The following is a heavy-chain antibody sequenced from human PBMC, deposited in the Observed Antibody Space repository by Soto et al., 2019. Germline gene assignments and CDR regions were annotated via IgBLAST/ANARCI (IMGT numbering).Heavy chain of an antibody. D-gene: IGHD1-26*01. CDR2: INHSGST. Sequence: SETLSLTCAVYGGSFSGYYWSWIRQPPGKGLEWIGNINHSGSTNHNPPLKSRVTISKDTSKNQFSLQLSSVTAADTAVYYCAVGSSGFYYIYWGQGIQVTVSS. J-gene: IGHJ4*02. V-gene: IGHV4-34*01. CDR1: GGSFSGYY. CDR3: AVGSSGFYYIY.